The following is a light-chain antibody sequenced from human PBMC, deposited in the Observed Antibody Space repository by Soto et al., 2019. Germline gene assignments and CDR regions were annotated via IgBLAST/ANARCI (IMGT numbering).Light chain of an antibody. CDR3: QQYNVWPLT. CDR2: VAS. Sequence: IVMTQSPATLSVSPGERATLSCRASPSVSSNLAWYQQKPGQTPNLLIYVASTRATGIPARFSGSGSWTEFTLTISGLQSEDCAGDYGQQYNVWPLTFGGGTKVEFK. CDR1: PSVSSN. J-gene: IGKJ4*01. V-gene: IGKV3-15*01.